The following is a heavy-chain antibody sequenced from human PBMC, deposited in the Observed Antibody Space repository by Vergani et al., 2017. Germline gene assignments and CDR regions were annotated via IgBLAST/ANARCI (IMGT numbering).Heavy chain of an antibody. J-gene: IGHJ4*02. CDR3: ARVPGPGFWSGYYDY. Sequence: EVQLVESGGGLVQPGGSLRLSCAASGFTFSSYWKSWVGQAPGKGLEWVANIKQDGSEKYYVDSVKGRFTISRDNAKNSLYLQMSSLRAEDTAVYYCARVPGPGFWSGYYDYWGQGTLVTVSS. D-gene: IGHD3-3*01. CDR2: IKQDGSEK. V-gene: IGHV3-7*03. CDR1: GFTFSSYW.